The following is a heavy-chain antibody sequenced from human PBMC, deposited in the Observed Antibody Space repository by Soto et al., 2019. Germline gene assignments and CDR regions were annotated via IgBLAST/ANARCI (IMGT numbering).Heavy chain of an antibody. Sequence: XETLSLTCTVSGWSVSSGSYYWSWIRQPPGKGLEWIGCIYYTGSTNYNPSLKSRVTISVDTSKNQFSLRLSSVTAADTAVYYCARDRGGSGPNWFDPWGQGTLVTVSS. CDR1: GWSVSSGSYY. J-gene: IGHJ5*02. CDR2: IYYTGST. D-gene: IGHD3-10*01. CDR3: ARDRGGSGPNWFDP. V-gene: IGHV4-61*01.